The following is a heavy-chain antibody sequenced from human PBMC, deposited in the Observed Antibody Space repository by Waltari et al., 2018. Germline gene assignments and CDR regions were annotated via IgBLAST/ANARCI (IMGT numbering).Heavy chain of an antibody. J-gene: IGHJ4*02. V-gene: IGHV4-38-2*01. CDR2: IYHDGTT. CDR3: ARLSLGYCRGASARCYTNDS. Sequence: QVQLQASGPGLVMPSETLSLPCAVSYYSISGGYYWGWIRQPPGKGLEWIGNIYHDGTTYYSPSLKRRCIISLDMSKNPFSLRLTSVTAADTAVYYCARLSLGYCRGASARCYTNDSWGQGTLVTVSS. D-gene: IGHD2-15*01. CDR1: YYSISGGYY.